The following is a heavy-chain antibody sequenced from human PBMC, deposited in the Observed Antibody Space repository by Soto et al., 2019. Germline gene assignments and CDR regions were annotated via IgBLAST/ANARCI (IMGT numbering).Heavy chain of an antibody. D-gene: IGHD3-10*01. J-gene: IGHJ6*02. Sequence: QVQLVQSGAEVKKSGAAVKISCETSGFTFTSYYLHWVRQAPGQGLEWMGLINPAPGSTNYAEKFQGRVTMTRDMSSNTVYMQLGRLTSEDTGVYYCAREVPQFALGMDVWGQGTTVTVSS. CDR1: GFTFTSYY. CDR2: INPAPGST. V-gene: IGHV1-46*01. CDR3: AREVPQFALGMDV.